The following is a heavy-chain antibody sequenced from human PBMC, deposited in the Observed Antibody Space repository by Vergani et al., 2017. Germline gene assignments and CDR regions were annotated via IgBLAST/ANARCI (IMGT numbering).Heavy chain of an antibody. Sequence: QVQLQQWGAGLLKPSETLSLTCAVTGGSIGTYYWSWIRQPAGKGLEWIGRIYTSGSTNYNPSLKSRVTMSVDTSKNQFSLKLSSVTAADTAVYYCARDPTLTTFAYWGQGTLVTVSS. CDR1: GGSIGTYY. D-gene: IGHD4-11*01. V-gene: IGHV4-59*10. CDR2: IYTSGST. J-gene: IGHJ4*02. CDR3: ARDPTLTTFAY.